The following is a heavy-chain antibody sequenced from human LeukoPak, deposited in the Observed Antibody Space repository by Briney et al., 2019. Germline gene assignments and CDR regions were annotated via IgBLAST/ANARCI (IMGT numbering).Heavy chain of an antibody. CDR2: INPNSGGT. CDR3: ARGGQITIFFSAGIY. CDR1: GYTFTGYY. D-gene: IGHD3-9*01. J-gene: IGHJ4*02. Sequence: ASVKISCKASGYTFTGYYMHWVRQAPGQGLEWMGRINPNSGGTNYAQKFQRRLTMTRDTSISTAYIELSRLRSDETAVYFCARGGQITIFFSAGIYWGQGTLVTVSS. V-gene: IGHV1-2*06.